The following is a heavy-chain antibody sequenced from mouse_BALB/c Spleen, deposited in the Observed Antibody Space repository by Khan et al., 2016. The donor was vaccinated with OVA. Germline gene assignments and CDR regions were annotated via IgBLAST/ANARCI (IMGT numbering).Heavy chain of an antibody. V-gene: IGHV5-17*02. J-gene: IGHJ4*01. CDR2: ISSGSSTI. D-gene: IGHD1-2*01. CDR3: ASPVITTAKGAMDY. Sequence: EVELVESGGGLVQPGGSRKLSCAASGFTFSSFGMHWVRQAPEKGLEWVAYISSGSSTIYYADSVKGRFTISRDNPKNTLLLQMTSLRSEDTAMYYCASPVITTAKGAMDYWGQGTSVTVSS. CDR1: GFTFSSFG.